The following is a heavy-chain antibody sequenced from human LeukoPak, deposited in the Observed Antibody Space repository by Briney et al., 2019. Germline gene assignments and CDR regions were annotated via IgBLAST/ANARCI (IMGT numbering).Heavy chain of an antibody. D-gene: IGHD3-9*01. V-gene: IGHV4-30-4*07. CDR3: ARSALRYFDWFFPTDAFDI. Sequence: SETLSLTCAVSGGSISSGGYSWSWIRQPPGKGLEWIGYIYYSGSTYYNPSLKSRVTISVDTSKNQFSLKLSSVTAADTAVYYCARSALRYFDWFFPTDAFDIWGQGIMVTVSS. CDR2: IYYSGST. CDR1: GGSISSGGYS. J-gene: IGHJ3*02.